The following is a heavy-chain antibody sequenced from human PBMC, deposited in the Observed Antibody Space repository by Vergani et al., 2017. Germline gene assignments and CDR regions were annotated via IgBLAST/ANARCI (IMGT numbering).Heavy chain of an antibody. D-gene: IGHD2-2*02. CDR2: ISNDGGNK. V-gene: IGHV3-30*03. Sequence: QVQLVESGGNVVPSGTSLRLSCAASGFSFGSYGMHWVRQSPGKGLEWVAVISNDGGNKYYADSVKGRFTIYKDNTVDMLSLQMNSLRPDDTAVYYCVRDRGLCAGGRCYTEAWDYWGQGTPVTVSS. CDR3: VRDRGLCAGGRCYTEAWDY. J-gene: IGHJ4*02. CDR1: GFSFGSYG.